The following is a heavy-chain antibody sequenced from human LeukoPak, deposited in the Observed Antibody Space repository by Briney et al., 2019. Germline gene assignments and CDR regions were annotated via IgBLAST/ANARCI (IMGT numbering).Heavy chain of an antibody. Sequence: GESLKISCMGSGYSFTNYWITWVRQMPGKGLEWMGRIDPSDSYTNYSPSFQGHVTISADKSISTAYLQWSSLKASDTAMYYCARLSIAVAGRDYFDYWGQGTLVTVSS. CDR3: ARLSIAVAGRDYFDY. J-gene: IGHJ4*02. CDR2: IDPSDSYT. CDR1: GYSFTNYW. D-gene: IGHD6-19*01. V-gene: IGHV5-10-1*01.